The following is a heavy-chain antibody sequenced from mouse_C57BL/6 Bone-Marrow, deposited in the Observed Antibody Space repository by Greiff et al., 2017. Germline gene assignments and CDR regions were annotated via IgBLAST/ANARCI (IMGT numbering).Heavy chain of an antibody. CDR3: ARDASYDGEGDYYAMDY. V-gene: IGHV7-1*01. J-gene: IGHJ4*01. Sequence: EVKLVESGGGLVQSGRSLRLSCATSGFTFSDFYMEWVRQAPGKGLEWIAASRNKANDYTTEYSASVKGRFIVSRDTSQSILYLQMNALRAEDTAIYYCARDASYDGEGDYYAMDYWGQGTSVTVSS. CDR1: GFTFSDFY. CDR2: SRNKANDYTT. D-gene: IGHD2-14*01.